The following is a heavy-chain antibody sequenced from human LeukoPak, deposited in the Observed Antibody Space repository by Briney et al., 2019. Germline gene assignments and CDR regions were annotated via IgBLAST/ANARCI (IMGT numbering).Heavy chain of an antibody. V-gene: IGHV1-46*01. J-gene: IGHJ4*02. CDR2: INPSGGST. CDR1: GYTFTSYY. D-gene: IGHD3-3*01. CDR3: ARTKPLEWLLWGANPYYFDY. Sequence: ASVKVSCKASGYTFTSYYMHWVRQAPGQGLEWMGIINPSGGSTSYAQKFQGRVTMTTDTSTSTAYMELRSLRSDDTAVYYCARTKPLEWLLWGANPYYFDYWGQGTLVTVSS.